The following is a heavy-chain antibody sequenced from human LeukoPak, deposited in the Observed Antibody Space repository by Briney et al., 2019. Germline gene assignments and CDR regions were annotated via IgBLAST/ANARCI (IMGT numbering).Heavy chain of an antibody. D-gene: IGHD5-12*01. V-gene: IGHV4-59*01. J-gene: IGHJ4*02. CDR1: GGSISSYY. CDR2: IYDIGST. CDR3: ARGTKTGYTGYDWNY. Sequence: PSETLFLTCTVSGGSISSYYWSWIRQPPGKGLEWIGYIYDIGSTSYNPSLKSRVTISVDTSSNQFSLMLTSVTAADTAVYYCARGTKTGYTGYDWNYWGQGSLVSVSS.